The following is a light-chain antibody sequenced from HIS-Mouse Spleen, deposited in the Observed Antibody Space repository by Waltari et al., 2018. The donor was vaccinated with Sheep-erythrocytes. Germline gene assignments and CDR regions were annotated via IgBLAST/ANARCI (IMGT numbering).Light chain of an antibody. CDR2: DVS. CDR3: CSYAGSYNHV. Sequence: QSALTQPRPVSGSPGQSVTISCTGTSIDVGGYNYVYWYQQHPGKAPKLMIYDVSKRPSGVPDRFSGSKSGITASLTISGLQAEDEADYYCCSYAGSYNHVFATGTKVTVL. CDR1: SIDVGGYNY. V-gene: IGLV2-11*01. J-gene: IGLJ1*01.